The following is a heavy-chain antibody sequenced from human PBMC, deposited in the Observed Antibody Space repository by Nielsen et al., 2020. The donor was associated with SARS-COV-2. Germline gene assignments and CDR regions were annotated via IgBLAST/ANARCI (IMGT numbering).Heavy chain of an antibody. J-gene: IGHJ4*02. CDR3: AKGSQFSSSWYDY. D-gene: IGHD6-13*01. Sequence: GGSLRLSCAASGFAFNSYAMSWVRQAPGKGLEWVSAISGSGGSTYYADSVKGRFTISRDNSKNTLYLQMNSLRAEDTAAHYCAKGSQFSSSWYDYWGQGTLVTVSS. CDR2: ISGSGGST. CDR1: GFAFNSYA. V-gene: IGHV3-23*01.